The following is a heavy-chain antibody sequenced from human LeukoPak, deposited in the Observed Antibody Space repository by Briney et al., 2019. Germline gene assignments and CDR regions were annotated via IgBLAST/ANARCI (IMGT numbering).Heavy chain of an antibody. J-gene: IGHJ1*01. CDR3: ATLQPAAAHFEH. CDR2: VSALNGST. Sequence: GASVKVSCTASGDTFSNYGVSWVRQAPGQGLEWMGWVSALNGSTNVAQKVQGRLTLTRDTSTGTAHMELRSLTSDDTAVYYCATLQPAAAHFEHWGQGTLVTVST. V-gene: IGHV1-18*01. CDR1: GDTFSNYG. D-gene: IGHD2-15*01.